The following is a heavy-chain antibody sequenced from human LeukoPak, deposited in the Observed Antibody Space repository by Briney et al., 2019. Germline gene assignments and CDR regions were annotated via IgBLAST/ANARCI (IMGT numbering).Heavy chain of an antibody. CDR1: GFTVSSNY. J-gene: IGHJ3*02. CDR2: IYSGGST. D-gene: IGHD4-17*01. Sequence: GGSLRLSCAASGFTVSSNYMSWVRQAPGKGLEWVSVIYSGGSTYYADSVKGRFTFSRDNSKNTLYLQMNSLRAEDTAVHYCARIDYGDYPGAFDIWGQGTMVTVSS. V-gene: IGHV3-53*01. CDR3: ARIDYGDYPGAFDI.